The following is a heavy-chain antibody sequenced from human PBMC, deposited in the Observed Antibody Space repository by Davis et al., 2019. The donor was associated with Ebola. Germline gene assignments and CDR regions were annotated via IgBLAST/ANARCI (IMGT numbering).Heavy chain of an antibody. D-gene: IGHD1-26*01. Sequence: GGSLRPSFAAPGFVFRSYVMSWVRQPPGKGLDWFSRINPDGTKTGYADSVKGRFTISRDNSKNTLYLQMNGLRVEDTAIYYCAKDTSNIWFDIWGQGTNVTVSS. V-gene: IGHV3-23*01. CDR3: AKDTSNIWFDI. CDR1: GFVFRSYV. CDR2: INPDGTKT. J-gene: IGHJ3*02.